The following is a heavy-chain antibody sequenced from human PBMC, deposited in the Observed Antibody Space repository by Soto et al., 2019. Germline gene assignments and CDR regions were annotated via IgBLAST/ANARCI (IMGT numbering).Heavy chain of an antibody. CDR2: VNPILSMS. J-gene: IGHJ4*02. V-gene: IGHV1-69*02. D-gene: IGHD3-10*01. CDR1: GDTFNFYS. CDR3: ASSYGSGYRAFDY. Sequence: QVQLVQSGAEVKRPGSSVKVSCKASGDTFNFYSINWVRQAPGVGLEWVGRVNPILSMSNYAQRFQGRLTMTAGKSTSTAYMELRSLRSEDTAIYYCASSYGSGYRAFDYWGQGALVTVSS.